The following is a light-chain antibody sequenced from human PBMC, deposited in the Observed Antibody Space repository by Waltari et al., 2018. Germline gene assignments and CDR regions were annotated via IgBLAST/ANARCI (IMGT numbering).Light chain of an antibody. CDR1: QSISSY. Sequence: DIQMTQSPHSLSASVGDRVTITCRASQSISSYLNWYQQKPGKAPKLLIYAASSLQSGVPSSFSGSGSGTDFTLTIGSLQPEDFATYYCQQTYSTPWTFGQGTKVEIK. J-gene: IGKJ1*01. CDR2: AAS. CDR3: QQTYSTPWT. V-gene: IGKV1-39*01.